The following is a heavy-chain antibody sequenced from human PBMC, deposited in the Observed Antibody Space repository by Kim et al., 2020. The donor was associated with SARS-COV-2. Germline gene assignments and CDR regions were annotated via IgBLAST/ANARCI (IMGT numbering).Heavy chain of an antibody. CDR3: ARDLEYSSSSLLYYGMDV. Sequence: GGSLRLSCAASGFTVSSNYMSWVRQAPGKGLEWVSVIYSGGSTYYADSVKGRFTISRDNSKNTLYLQMNSLRAGDTAVYYCARDLEYSSSSLLYYGMDVGGQGTAVTVSS. CDR2: IYSGGST. CDR1: GFTVSSNY. V-gene: IGHV3-53*01. D-gene: IGHD6-6*01. J-gene: IGHJ6*02.